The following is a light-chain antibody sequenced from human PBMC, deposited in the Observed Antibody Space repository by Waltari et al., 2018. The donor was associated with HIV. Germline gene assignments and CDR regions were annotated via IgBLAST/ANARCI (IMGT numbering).Light chain of an antibody. V-gene: IGLV2-14*01. CDR3: SSYISSATPE. J-gene: IGLJ3*02. CDR2: EVT. CDR1: SSYVGAYY. Sequence: QSALTQPASVSGSPGQSISISCTGTSSYVGAYYVSWYQHHSGKAPQVIIYEVTNRPSGVSHRFSGSKSGNTASLTISGLLPEDEADYFCSSYISSATPEFGGGTRLTVL.